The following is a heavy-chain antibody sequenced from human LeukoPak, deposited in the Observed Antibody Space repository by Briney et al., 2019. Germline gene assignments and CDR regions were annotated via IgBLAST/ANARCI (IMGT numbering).Heavy chain of an antibody. CDR2: ISSSGSTI. CDR1: GFTFSSYE. CDR3: GREGAAAGRPFDY. J-gene: IGHJ4*02. V-gene: IGHV3-48*03. D-gene: IGHD6-13*01. Sequence: GGSLRLSCAASGFTFSSYEMNWVRQAPGKGLEWVSYISSSGSTIYYADSVKGRFTISRDNAKNSLYLQMNSLRADDTAVYYCGREGAAAGRPFDYWGQGTLVTVSS.